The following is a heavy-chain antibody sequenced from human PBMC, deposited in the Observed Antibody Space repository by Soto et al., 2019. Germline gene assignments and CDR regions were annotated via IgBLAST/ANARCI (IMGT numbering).Heavy chain of an antibody. V-gene: IGHV3-48*02. CDR3: ASVAWVFDF. D-gene: IGHD1-26*01. J-gene: IGHJ4*02. CDR1: GFTFSDYS. CDR2: ITPTSSTI. Sequence: GGSLRLSCAASGFTFSDYSMNWVRQAPGKGLEWISYITPTSSTIHYADSVKGRFTISRDNAKKSLYLQMNSLTDEDSAIYYCASVAWVFDFWGQGTPVTVSS.